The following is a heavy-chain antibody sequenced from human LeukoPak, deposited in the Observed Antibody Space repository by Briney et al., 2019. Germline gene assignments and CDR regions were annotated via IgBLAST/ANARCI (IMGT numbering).Heavy chain of an antibody. V-gene: IGHV3-7*01. CDR2: IKEDGSEK. J-gene: IGHJ4*02. CDR3: ATHGYSELRYFDWSTNE. CDR1: GFTFSSHW. D-gene: IGHD3-9*01. Sequence: GGSLRLSCVVSGFTFSSHWMSWVRQAPGKGLEWVVNIKEDGSEKYYVDSVKGRFTISRDNAKKSLYLQMDSLGAEDTAVYYCATHGYSELRYFDWSTNEWGQGTLVTVSS.